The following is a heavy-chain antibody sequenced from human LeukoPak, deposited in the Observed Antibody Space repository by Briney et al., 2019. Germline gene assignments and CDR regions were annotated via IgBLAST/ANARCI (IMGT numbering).Heavy chain of an antibody. V-gene: IGHV4-34*01. CDR2: INHSGRT. CDR1: GGSFSGYY. CDR3: ARASYSYDINGWVPFDY. D-gene: IGHD3-22*01. Sequence: PSETLSLTCAVYGGSFSGYYWSWIRQPPGKGLEWIGEINHSGRTNYNPSLKSRVTISVDTSKNQFSLKLSSVTAADTAVYYCARASYSYDINGWVPFDYWGQGTLVTVSS. J-gene: IGHJ4*02.